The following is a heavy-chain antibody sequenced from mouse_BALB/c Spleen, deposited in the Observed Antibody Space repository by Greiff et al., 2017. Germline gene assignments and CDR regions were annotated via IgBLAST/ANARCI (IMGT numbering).Heavy chain of an antibody. CDR3: AKHLDSSGYYAMDY. CDR1: GFSLTDYG. Sequence: VQRVESGPGLVAPSQSLSITCTVSGFSLTDYGVSWIRQPPGKGLEWLGVIWGGGSTYYNSALKSRLSISKDNSKSQVFLKMNSLQTDDTAMYYCAKHLDSSGYYAMDYWGQGTSVTVSS. V-gene: IGHV2-6-5*01. CDR2: IWGGGST. D-gene: IGHD3-2*01. J-gene: IGHJ4*01.